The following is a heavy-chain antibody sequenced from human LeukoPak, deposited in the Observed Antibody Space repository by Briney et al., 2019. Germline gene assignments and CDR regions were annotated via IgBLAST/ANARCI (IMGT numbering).Heavy chain of an antibody. CDR2: IGTAGDT. CDR3: ARDVGSSGWWGTSRGMDV. CDR1: GFTFSSYD. V-gene: IGHV3-13*01. D-gene: IGHD6-19*01. Sequence: QPGGSLRLSCAASGFTFSSYDMHWVRQATGKGLEWVSAIGTAGDTYYPGSVKGRFTISRENAKNSLYLQMNSLRAGDTAVYYCARDVGSSGWWGTSRGMDVWGQGTTVTVSS. J-gene: IGHJ6*02.